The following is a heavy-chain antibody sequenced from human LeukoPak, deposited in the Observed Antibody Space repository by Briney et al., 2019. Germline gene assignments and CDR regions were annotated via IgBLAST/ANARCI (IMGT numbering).Heavy chain of an antibody. D-gene: IGHD6-13*01. Sequence: GRSLRLSCAASGFTFSSYAMHWVRQAPGKGLEWVSVISYNGNDKYYTDSVKGRFTISRDNSNNTLYLQMNSLRGEDTAVYYCARGDYGSTWYDFFFDYWGQGILVTVSS. V-gene: IGHV3-30-3*01. CDR1: GFTFSSYA. CDR2: ISYNGNDK. CDR3: ARGDYGSTWYDFFFDY. J-gene: IGHJ4*02.